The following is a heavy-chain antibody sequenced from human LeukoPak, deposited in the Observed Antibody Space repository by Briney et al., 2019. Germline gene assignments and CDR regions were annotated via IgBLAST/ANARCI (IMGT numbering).Heavy chain of an antibody. CDR1: SRSFNGYY. CDR3: ARVRIAAAGTVDY. CDR2: INHSGRT. Sequence: SETLSLTCAVYSRSFNGYYWSWIRQPPEKAREWIGEINHSGRTNYNPSLKSRVTISVDTSKNQFSLKLSSVTAADTAVYYCARVRIAAAGTVDYWGQGTLVTVSS. V-gene: IGHV4-34*01. D-gene: IGHD6-13*01. J-gene: IGHJ4*02.